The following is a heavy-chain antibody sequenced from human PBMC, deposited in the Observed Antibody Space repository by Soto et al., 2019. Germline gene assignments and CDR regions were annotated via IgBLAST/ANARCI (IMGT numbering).Heavy chain of an antibody. CDR3: TTGSGWTSEH. CDR1: GGSISSGGYS. CDR2: MYHSGST. Sequence: SETLSLSCAVSGGSISSGGYSWSWIRQPPGKGLEWIGYMYHSGSTYYNPSLKSRVTISIDRSKNQFSLKPSPVTAADTAVYYCTTGSGWTSEHWGRGTLVTVSS. V-gene: IGHV4-30-2*01. D-gene: IGHD6-19*01. J-gene: IGHJ1*01.